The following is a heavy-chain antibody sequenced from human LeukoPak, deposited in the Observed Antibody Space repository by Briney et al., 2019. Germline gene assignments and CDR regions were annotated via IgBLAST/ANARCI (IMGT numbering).Heavy chain of an antibody. CDR3: ARGDFWSGYPFDY. CDR2: IYYSGST. D-gene: IGHD3-3*01. CDR1: GGSFSGYY. V-gene: IGHV4-59*01. Sequence: SETLSLTCAVYGGSFSGYYWSWIRQPPGKGLEWIGYIYYSGSTNYNPSLKSRVTISVDTSKNQFSLKLSSVTAADTAVYYCARGDFWSGYPFDYWGQGTLVTVSS. J-gene: IGHJ4*02.